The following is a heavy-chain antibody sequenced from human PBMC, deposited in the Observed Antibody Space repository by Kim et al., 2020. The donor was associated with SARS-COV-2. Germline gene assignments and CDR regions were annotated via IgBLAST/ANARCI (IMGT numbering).Heavy chain of an antibody. V-gene: IGHV3-23*01. CDR1: GFTFSSYA. CDR3: ATALGDNTPRNYWDFDL. Sequence: GGSPRLSCAASGFTFSSYAMSWVRQAPGKGLEWVSAISGSGGSTYYADSVKGRFTISRDNSKNTLYLQMNSMRAEDTAVYYCATALGDNTPRNYWDFDLWGRGTLVTVSS. CDR2: ISGSGGST. D-gene: IGHD2-21*01. J-gene: IGHJ2*01.